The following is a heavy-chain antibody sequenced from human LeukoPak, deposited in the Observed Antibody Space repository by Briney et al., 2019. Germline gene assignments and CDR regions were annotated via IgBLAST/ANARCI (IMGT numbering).Heavy chain of an antibody. V-gene: IGHV3-7*03. CDR1: GFTFSGYW. J-gene: IGHJ4*02. CDR2: IKQDGSEI. Sequence: PGGSLRLSCAASGFTFSGYWMSWVRQAPGKGPEWVANIKQDGSEIYYVDSVKGRFTISRDNAKNSLFLQMNSLKTEDTAVYYCTSDSDWGQGTLVTVSS. CDR3: TSDSD.